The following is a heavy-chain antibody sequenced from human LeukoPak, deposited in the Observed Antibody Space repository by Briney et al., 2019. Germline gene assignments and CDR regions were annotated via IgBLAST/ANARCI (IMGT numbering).Heavy chain of an antibody. D-gene: IGHD3-16*01. Sequence: GESLKISCKASGYSLTDYWLGWVRQMPGNGQEWMGVVYPRYSDTRYSPSFQGQVTISADGSINTAYLQWTSLKASDTATYLCARQLGGDANLLNPEYYYYMDVWGTGTTVTVSS. CDR2: VYPRYSDT. J-gene: IGHJ6*03. CDR1: GYSLTDYW. CDR3: ARQLGGDANLLNPEYYYYMDV. V-gene: IGHV5-51*01.